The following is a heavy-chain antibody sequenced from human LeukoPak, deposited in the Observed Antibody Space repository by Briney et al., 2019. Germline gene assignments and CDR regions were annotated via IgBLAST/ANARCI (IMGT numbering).Heavy chain of an antibody. V-gene: IGHV3-21*01. CDR2: ISSSSSYI. Sequence: GGSLRLSCAASGFSFNTYWMTWVRQAPGKGLEWVSSISSSSSYIYYADSVKGRFTISRDNAKNSLFLQMHSLRAEDTAVYYCATDDYGAFDYWGQGTLVTVSS. CDR3: ATDDYGAFDY. CDR1: GFSFNTYW. J-gene: IGHJ4*02. D-gene: IGHD4/OR15-4a*01.